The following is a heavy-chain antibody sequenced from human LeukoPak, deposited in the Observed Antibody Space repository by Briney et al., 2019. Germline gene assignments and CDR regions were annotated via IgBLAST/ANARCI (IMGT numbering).Heavy chain of an antibody. CDR2: IYYSGST. Sequence: SETLSLTCTVSGGSISSSSYYWGWIRQPPGKGLEWIGSIYYSGSTYYNPSLKSRVTISVDTSKNQFSLKLSSVTAADTAVYYCARHIAGGGKMVYAFDYSGQGTLVTVSS. CDR1: GGSISSSSYY. CDR3: ARHIAGGGKMVYAFDY. J-gene: IGHJ4*02. V-gene: IGHV4-39*01. D-gene: IGHD2-8*01.